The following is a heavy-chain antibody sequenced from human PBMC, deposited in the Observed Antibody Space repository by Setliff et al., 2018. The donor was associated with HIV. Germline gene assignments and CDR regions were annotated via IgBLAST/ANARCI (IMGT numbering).Heavy chain of an antibody. CDR2: ISSTGSHI. V-gene: IGHV3-21*01. D-gene: IGHD3-22*01. J-gene: IGHJ3*02. CDR1: GFTFDDYK. CDR3: AREEERYYDSSGHDAFDI. Sequence: GGSLRLSCAASGFTFDDYKMNWVRQAPGKGLEWVSSISSTGSHIDYIDSLKGRFTISRDNAKNSLYLQMNSLRDEDTAVYYCAREEERYYDSSGHDAFDIWGQGTMVTVSS.